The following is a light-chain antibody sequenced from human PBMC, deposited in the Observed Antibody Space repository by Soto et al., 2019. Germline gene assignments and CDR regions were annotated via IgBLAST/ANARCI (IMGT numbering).Light chain of an antibody. J-gene: IGLJ3*02. CDR3: STWDDSLNGVV. V-gene: IGLV1-44*01. CDR1: TSNIGSNT. CDR2: SNN. Sequence: QSVLTQPPSASGTPGQRVTISCSGSTSNIGSNTVNWYQQLPRTAPKLLIYSNNERPSGVPDRFSGSKSGTSASLATSGLQSEDEADYYCSTWDDSLNGVVFRGGTKLTVL.